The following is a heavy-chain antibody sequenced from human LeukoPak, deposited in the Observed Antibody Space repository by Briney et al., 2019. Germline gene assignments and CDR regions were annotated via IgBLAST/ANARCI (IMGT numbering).Heavy chain of an antibody. V-gene: IGHV1-24*01. Sequence: ASVKVSCKVSVYTLTELSMHWVRQAPGKGLEWMGGFDPEDGETIYAQKFQGRVTMTEDTSTDTAYMELSSLRSEDTAVYYCATDGLYSSSTEFDYWGQGTLVTVSS. CDR2: FDPEDGET. D-gene: IGHD6-6*01. CDR1: VYTLTELS. CDR3: ATDGLYSSSTEFDY. J-gene: IGHJ4*02.